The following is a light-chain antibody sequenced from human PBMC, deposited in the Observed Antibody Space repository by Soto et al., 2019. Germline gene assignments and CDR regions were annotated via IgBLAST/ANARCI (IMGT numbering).Light chain of an antibody. CDR2: KAS. CDR3: QQYDSYPKT. Sequence: DVQMTQSPSTLSASIGDTVTMTCRASQNVNSWLAWYQQKPGKAPKLLIYKASILETGVPSRVSGGGSGTDFTLTIRGLPPEDVATYYCQQYDSYPKTFGQGT. V-gene: IGKV1-5*03. J-gene: IGKJ2*01. CDR1: QNVNSW.